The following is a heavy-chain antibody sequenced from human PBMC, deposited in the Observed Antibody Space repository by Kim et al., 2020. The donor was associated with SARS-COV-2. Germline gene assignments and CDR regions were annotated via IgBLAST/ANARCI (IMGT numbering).Heavy chain of an antibody. Sequence: SETLSLTCTVSGGSISSSSYYWGWIRQPPGKGLEWIGSIYYSGSTYYNPSLKSRVTISVDTSKNQFSLKLSSVTAADTAVYYCARLNRRGVAAAGTRNWFDPWGQGTLVTVSS. V-gene: IGHV4-39*01. CDR2: IYYSGST. J-gene: IGHJ5*02. CDR3: ARLNRRGVAAAGTRNWFDP. D-gene: IGHD6-13*01. CDR1: GGSISSSSYY.